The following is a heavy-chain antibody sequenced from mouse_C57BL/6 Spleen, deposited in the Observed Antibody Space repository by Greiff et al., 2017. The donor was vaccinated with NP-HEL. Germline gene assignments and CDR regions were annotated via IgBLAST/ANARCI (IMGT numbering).Heavy chain of an antibody. D-gene: IGHD2-4*01. CDR2: ISSGGSYT. CDR3: ARHDDYDAEAWLAY. V-gene: IGHV5-6*01. CDR1: GFTFSSYG. Sequence: EVKVVESGGDLVKPGGSLKLSCAASGFTFSSYGMSWVRQTPDKRLEWVATISSGGSYTYYPASVKGRFTISRDNAKNTLYLQMSSLKSEDTAMYYCARHDDYDAEAWLAYWGQGTLVTVSA. J-gene: IGHJ3*01.